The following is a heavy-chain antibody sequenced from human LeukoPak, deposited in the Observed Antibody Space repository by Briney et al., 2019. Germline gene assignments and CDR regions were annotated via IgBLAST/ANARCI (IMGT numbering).Heavy chain of an antibody. CDR3: AKGGGDYVNFDY. D-gene: IGHD4-17*01. CDR1: GFTFNTYS. Sequence: PGGSLRLSCAASGFTFNTYSMNWVRQAPGKGLEWVSYVSPSGSHNYYADSVKGRFSVSRDNAKNSLYLQMNSLRAEDTAVYYCAKGGGDYVNFDYWGQGTLVSVSS. V-gene: IGHV3-21*01. CDR2: VSPSGSHN. J-gene: IGHJ4*02.